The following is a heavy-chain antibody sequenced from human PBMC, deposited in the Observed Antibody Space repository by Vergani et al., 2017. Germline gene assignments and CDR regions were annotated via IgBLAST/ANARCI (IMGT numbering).Heavy chain of an antibody. CDR2: VHRNGNT. J-gene: IGHJ4*02. CDR1: GYSVGSGYY. CDR3: VRRNNVVRETDYFDY. D-gene: IGHD3-10*01. V-gene: IGHV4-38-2*01. Sequence: QVDLQESGPGLVKSSETLSLNCAVSGYSVGSGYYWGWIRQPPGRGLEWIGCVHRNGNTYYTSSLRSLATISRDTSKNQFSLRLTSVTAADTAVYYCVRRNNVVRETDYFDYWGQGILVTVSS.